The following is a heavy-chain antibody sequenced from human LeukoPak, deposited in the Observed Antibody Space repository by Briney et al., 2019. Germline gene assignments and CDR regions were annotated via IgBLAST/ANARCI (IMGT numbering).Heavy chain of an antibody. Sequence: PGGSLRLSCAASGFTFSDYYMSWIRQAPGKGLEWVSYISSRGSTIYYADSVKGRFTISRDNAKNSLYLQMNSLRAEDTAVYYCAREHITMIVAQVSGGFAYWGQGTLVTVSS. CDR1: GFTFSDYY. CDR3: AREHITMIVAQVSGGFAY. D-gene: IGHD3-22*01. CDR2: ISSRGSTI. J-gene: IGHJ4*02. V-gene: IGHV3-11*04.